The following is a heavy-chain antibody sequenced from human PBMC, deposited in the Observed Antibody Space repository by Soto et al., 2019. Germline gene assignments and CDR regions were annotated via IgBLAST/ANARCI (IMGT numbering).Heavy chain of an antibody. Sequence: PVKVSCKXSGGTFSSYAISWVRQAPGQGLEWMGGIIPIFGTANYAQKFQGRVTITADKSTSTAYMELSSLRSEDTAVYYCARVSSYGFDYWGQGTLVTVSS. V-gene: IGHV1-69*06. CDR2: IIPIFGTA. D-gene: IGHD5-18*01. CDR3: ARVSSYGFDY. J-gene: IGHJ4*02. CDR1: GGTFSSYA.